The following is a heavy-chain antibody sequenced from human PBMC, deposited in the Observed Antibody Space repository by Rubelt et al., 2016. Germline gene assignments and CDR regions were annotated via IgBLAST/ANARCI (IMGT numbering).Heavy chain of an antibody. V-gene: IGHV2-5*01. J-gene: IGHJ6*02. D-gene: IGHD3-22*01. CDR1: GFSLSTSGVG. Sequence: QITLKESGPTLVKPTQTLTLTCTFSGFSLSTSGVGVGWIRQPPGKALEWLALIYWNDDKRYSPSLKSRLTFTKDPSKNHGFLTMTNIDPVDTATYYCAHNKYFYDSLTDFYYYGMDVWGQGTTVTVSS. CDR3: AHNKYFYDSLTDFYYYGMDV. CDR2: IYWNDDK.